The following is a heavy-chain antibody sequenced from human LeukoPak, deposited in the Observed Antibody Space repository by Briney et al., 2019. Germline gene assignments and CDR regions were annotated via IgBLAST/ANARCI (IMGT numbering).Heavy chain of an antibody. D-gene: IGHD4-23*01. V-gene: IGHV4-39*02. CDR1: GGSFSNNYN. CDR2: LYYNGNT. J-gene: IGHJ6*03. CDR3: TRSSDFGGYYFYYYMDV. Sequence: PSETLSLTCTVSGGSFSNNYNWDWIRQPPGKGLEWIWSLYYNGNTYYNPSLKSRLTISVDTSKSHFSLQLRSVTAEDTAVYFCTRSSDFGGYYFYYYMDVWGKGTTVSVSS.